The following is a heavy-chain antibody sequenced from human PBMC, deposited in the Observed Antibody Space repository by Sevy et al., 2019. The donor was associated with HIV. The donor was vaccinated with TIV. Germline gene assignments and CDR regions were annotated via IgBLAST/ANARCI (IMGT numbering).Heavy chain of an antibody. CDR1: GFTFSSDA. CDR3: ARDDVPDYYYFDMDV. Sequence: GGSLRLSCAASGFTFSSDAMHWVRQAPGKGLEWVAVISYDGSNKYYADSVKGRFTISRDNSKNTLYLQMDGLRAEDTALYYCARDDVPDYYYFDMDVWGQGTTVTVSS. J-gene: IGHJ6*02. CDR2: ISYDGSNK. V-gene: IGHV3-30-3*01.